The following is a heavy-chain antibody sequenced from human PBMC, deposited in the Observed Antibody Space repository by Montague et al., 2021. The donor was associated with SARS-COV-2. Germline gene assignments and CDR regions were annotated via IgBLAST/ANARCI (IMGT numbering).Heavy chain of an antibody. CDR1: GGSFSGYY. D-gene: IGHD1-1*01. V-gene: IGHV4-34*01. CDR2: INHSGST. Sequence: ETLSLTCAVYGGSFSGYYWSWIRQPPGKGLEWIGEINHSGSTNYNPSLKSRVTISVDTSKNQFSLKLSSVTAADTAVYYCARGRGTALFRRVYFGMDVWGQGTTVTVSS. J-gene: IGHJ6*02. CDR3: ARGRGTALFRRVYFGMDV.